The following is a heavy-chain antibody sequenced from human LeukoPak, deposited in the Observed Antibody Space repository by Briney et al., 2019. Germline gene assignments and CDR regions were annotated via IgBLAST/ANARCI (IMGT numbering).Heavy chain of an antibody. CDR2: IYYSGST. Sequence: SETLSLTCTLSVGSISSGSYDWAWVRQPPGKGLEWIGSIYYSGSTHYNPSLKSRVTISVDTSKNQLSLKLTSVTAADTAVYYSASSAVDTSETYYNAQPLECWGQRTLVIVSS. J-gene: IGHJ4*02. CDR3: ASSAVDTSETYYNAQPLEC. D-gene: IGHD3-10*01. V-gene: IGHV4-39*07. CDR1: VGSISSGSYD.